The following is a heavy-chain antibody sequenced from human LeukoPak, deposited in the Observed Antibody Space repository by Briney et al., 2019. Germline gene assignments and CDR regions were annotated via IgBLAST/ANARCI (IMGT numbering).Heavy chain of an antibody. CDR1: GYTFTDYY. CDR3: ARRYCSSTSCYYFDY. J-gene: IGHJ4*02. V-gene: IGHV1-2*02. Sequence: GASVKVSCKASGYTFTDYYMHWVRQAPGQGLEWMRWINANRGGANYAQRFQGRVTMTRDTSITAAYMELSRLKSDDTAVYYCARRYCSSTSCYYFDYWGQGTLVTVSS. CDR2: INANRGGA. D-gene: IGHD2-2*01.